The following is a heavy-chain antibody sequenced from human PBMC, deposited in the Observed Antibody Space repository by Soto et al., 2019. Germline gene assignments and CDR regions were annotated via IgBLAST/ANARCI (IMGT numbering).Heavy chain of an antibody. V-gene: IGHV2-5*01. D-gene: IGHD6-25*01. J-gene: IGHJ4*02. CDR3: AQRLGSRGSFDY. Sequence: SGPTLVNPTQTLTLTCTFSGFSLRTSGVGVGWIRQPPGKAPEWLALIYWNDDKRYSPSLKSRLTITKDTSKNQLVLTMTDMDPVDTGTYFCAQRLGSRGSFDYWGQGSLVTVSS. CDR2: IYWNDDK. CDR1: GFSLRTSGVG.